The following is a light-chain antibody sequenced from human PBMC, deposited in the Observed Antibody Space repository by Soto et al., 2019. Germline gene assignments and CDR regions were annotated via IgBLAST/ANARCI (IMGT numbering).Light chain of an antibody. CDR1: SSDVGGYNY. V-gene: IGLV2-8*01. CDR2: EVS. Sequence: QYALTQPPSASGSPGQSVTISCTGTSSDVGGYNYVSWYQQHPGKAPKLMIYEVSKRPSGVPDRFSGSKSGNTASLTVSGLQAEDEADYYCSSYAVSTLVVFGGGTKVTVL. J-gene: IGLJ2*01. CDR3: SSYAVSTLVV.